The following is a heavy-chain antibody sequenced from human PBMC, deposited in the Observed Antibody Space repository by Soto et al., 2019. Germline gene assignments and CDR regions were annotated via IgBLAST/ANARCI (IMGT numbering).Heavy chain of an antibody. Sequence: GGSLRLSCAASGFTVSSNYMSWVRQAPGKGLEWVSVIYSGGSTYYADSVKGRFTISRDNSKNTLYLQMNSLRAEDTAVYYCARDLGYSGLHDAFDIWGQGTMVTVSS. CDR1: GFTVSSNY. J-gene: IGHJ3*02. V-gene: IGHV3-66*01. CDR3: ARDLGYSGLHDAFDI. CDR2: IYSGGST. D-gene: IGHD5-12*01.